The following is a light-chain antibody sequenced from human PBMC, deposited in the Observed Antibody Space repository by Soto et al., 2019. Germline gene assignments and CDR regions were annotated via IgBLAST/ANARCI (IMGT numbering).Light chain of an antibody. V-gene: IGLV1-40*01. CDR1: SSNIGAGYD. CDR3: QSYDSSLSGSVV. J-gene: IGLJ2*01. CDR2: ANS. Sequence: QSALTQPPSVSGAPGQRVTISCTGSSSNIGAGYDVHWYQQLPGTAPKVLIYANSHRPSGVPDRFSGSQSGTSASLAITGLQAEDEADYYCQSYDSSLSGSVVFGGGTKVTVL.